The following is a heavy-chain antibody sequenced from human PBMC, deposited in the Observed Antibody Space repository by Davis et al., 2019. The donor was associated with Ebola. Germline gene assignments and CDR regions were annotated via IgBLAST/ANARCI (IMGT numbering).Heavy chain of an antibody. J-gene: IGHJ5*02. Sequence: MPSETLSLTCTVSGGSISSSSYYWGWIRQPPGKGLEWIGSIYYSGSTYYNPSLKSRVTISVDTSKNQFSLKLSSVTAADTAVYYCARGGMTRWFDPWGQGTLVTDSS. V-gene: IGHV4-39*07. D-gene: IGHD3-16*01. CDR3: ARGGMTRWFDP. CDR2: IYYSGST. CDR1: GGSISSSSYY.